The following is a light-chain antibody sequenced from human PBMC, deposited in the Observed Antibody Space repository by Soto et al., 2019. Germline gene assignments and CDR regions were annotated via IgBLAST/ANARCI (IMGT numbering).Light chain of an antibody. CDR1: QSVSSN. CDR3: QQRSNWPIT. V-gene: IGKV3-11*01. Sequence: EIVLTQSPATLSLSPGERVTLSCRASQSVSSNLAWYQQKPGQAPRLLLYDASNRATGIPARFSGSGSGTDFTLTISSLEPEDFAVYYCQQRSNWPITFGQGTRLEIK. J-gene: IGKJ5*01. CDR2: DAS.